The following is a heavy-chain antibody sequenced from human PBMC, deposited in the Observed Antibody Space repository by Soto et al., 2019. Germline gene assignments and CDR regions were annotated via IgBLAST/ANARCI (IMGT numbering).Heavy chain of an antibody. CDR3: ARGRYDFWSGYHTQYYFDY. D-gene: IGHD3-3*01. CDR2: IIPIFGTA. CDR1: GGTFSSYA. J-gene: IGHJ4*02. V-gene: IGHV1-69*13. Sequence: ASVKVSCKASGGTFSSYAISWVRQAPGQGLEWMGGIIPIFGTANYAQKFQGRVTITADESTSTAYMELSSLRSEDTAVYYCARGRYDFWSGYHTQYYFDYWGQGTLVTVSS.